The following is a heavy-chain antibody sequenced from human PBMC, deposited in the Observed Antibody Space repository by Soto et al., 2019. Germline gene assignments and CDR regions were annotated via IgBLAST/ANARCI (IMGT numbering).Heavy chain of an antibody. J-gene: IGHJ6*02. Sequence: QIQLVQSGGAVKKPGASVKFYCKSSGYKFISHSITWVRQAPGQGLEWMGRISAYNGNTNYEQKLQGRVTMTTDTSTNTAYMELGSLRSDDTAVYYWARGAFCGGAPGCRDMDVWGQGTTGTVSS. D-gene: IGHD2-21*01. CDR1: GYKFISHS. CDR2: ISAYNGNT. V-gene: IGHV1-18*01. CDR3: ARGAFCGGAPGCRDMDV.